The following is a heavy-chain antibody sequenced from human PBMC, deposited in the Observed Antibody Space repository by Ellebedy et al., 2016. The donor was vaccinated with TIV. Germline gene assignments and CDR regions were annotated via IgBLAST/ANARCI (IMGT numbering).Heavy chain of an antibody. CDR2: IYYSGST. CDR3: ARARPYYYYYMDV. D-gene: IGHD6-6*01. CDR1: GGSISSSSYY. J-gene: IGHJ6*03. V-gene: IGHV4-39*07. Sequence: SETLSLXCTVSGGSISSSSYYWGWIRQPPGKGLEWIGSIYYSGSTYYNPSLKSRVTISVDTSKNQFSLKLSSVTAADTAVYYCARARPYYYYYMDVWGKGTTVTVSS.